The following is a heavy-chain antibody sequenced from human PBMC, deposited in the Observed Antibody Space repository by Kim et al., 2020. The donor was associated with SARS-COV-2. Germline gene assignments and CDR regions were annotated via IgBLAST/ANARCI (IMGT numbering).Heavy chain of an antibody. CDR2: INHSGST. CDR1: GGSFSGYY. CDR3: ASGRGIAAAGTSLEVGAIPLFDY. J-gene: IGHJ4*02. V-gene: IGHV4-34*01. D-gene: IGHD6-13*01. Sequence: SETLSLTCAVYGGSFSGYYWSWIRQPPGKGLEWIGEINHSGSTNYNPSLKSRVTISVDTSKNQFSLKLSSVTAADTAVYYCASGRGIAAAGTSLEVGAIPLFDYWGQGTLVTVSS.